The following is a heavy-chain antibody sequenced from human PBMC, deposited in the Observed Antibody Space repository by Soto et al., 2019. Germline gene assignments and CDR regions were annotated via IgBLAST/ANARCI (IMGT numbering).Heavy chain of an antibody. CDR2: IVVGSGNT. CDR1: GFTFTSSA. D-gene: IGHD3-16*01. J-gene: IGHJ6*02. Sequence: SVKFSCKASGFTFTSSAVQWVRQARGQRLECIGWIVVGSGNTNYAQKFQERVTITRXXSXSXXXMXLXXLRSEDTAVYYCAAVDDPLQYYYGMDVWGQGTTVTVSS. V-gene: IGHV1-58*01. CDR3: AAVDDPLQYYYGMDV.